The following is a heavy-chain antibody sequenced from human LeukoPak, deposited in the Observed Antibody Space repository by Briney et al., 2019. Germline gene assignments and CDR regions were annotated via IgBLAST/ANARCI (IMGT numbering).Heavy chain of an antibody. Sequence: PGGSLRLSCAASGFTFSSYWMSWVRQAPGKGMEWVANIKQDGSEKYYVDSVKGRFTISRGNAKNSLYLQMNSLRAEDTAVYYCARDDSGYALTVPFDYWGQGTLVTVSS. V-gene: IGHV3-7*01. CDR2: IKQDGSEK. D-gene: IGHD5-12*01. J-gene: IGHJ4*02. CDR3: ARDDSGYALTVPFDY. CDR1: GFTFSSYW.